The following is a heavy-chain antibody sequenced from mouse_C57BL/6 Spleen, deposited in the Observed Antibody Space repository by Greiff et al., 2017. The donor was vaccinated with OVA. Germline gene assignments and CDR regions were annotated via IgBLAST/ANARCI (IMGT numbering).Heavy chain of an antibody. J-gene: IGHJ1*03. Sequence: VQLQQSGAELVMPGASVKLSCKASGYTFTSYWMHWVKQRPGQGLEWIGEIDPSDSYTNYNQKFKGKSTLTVDKSSSTAYMQLSSLTSEDSAVYYCARGHYGSSSWYFDVWGTGTTVTVSS. CDR3: ARGHYGSSSWYFDV. CDR2: IDPSDSYT. V-gene: IGHV1-69*01. CDR1: GYTFTSYW. D-gene: IGHD1-1*01.